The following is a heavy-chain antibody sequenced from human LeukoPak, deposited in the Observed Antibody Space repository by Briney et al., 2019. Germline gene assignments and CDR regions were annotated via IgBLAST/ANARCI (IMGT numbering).Heavy chain of an antibody. CDR1: AFSTSSISYY. V-gene: IGHV4-39*01. CDR2: IYYSGST. J-gene: IGHJ4*02. CDR3: ASLTIYASGEDS. D-gene: IGHD2/OR15-2a*01. Sequence: PSETLSLTSTVSAFSTSSISYYRGWIRQPPGKGLEWIGSIYYSGSTYYDPSLKSRVTISVDTSKNQFSLKLSSVTAADTAVYYCASLTIYASGEDSWGQGTLVTVSS.